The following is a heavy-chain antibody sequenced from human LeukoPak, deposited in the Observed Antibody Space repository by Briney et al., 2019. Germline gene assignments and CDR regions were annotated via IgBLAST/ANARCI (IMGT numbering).Heavy chain of an antibody. Sequence: PGGSLGLACAASGFTFSSYAMSWVRQAPGKGLEWVSAISISGENTYYADSVKVRFTISRDTSRNTLYLRMHSLRAEDTAVYYCARLISTSSSRFSDYWGQGTLVTVSS. CDR3: ARLISTSSSRFSDY. J-gene: IGHJ4*02. CDR1: GFTFSSYA. V-gene: IGHV3-23*01. D-gene: IGHD6-6*01. CDR2: ISISGENT.